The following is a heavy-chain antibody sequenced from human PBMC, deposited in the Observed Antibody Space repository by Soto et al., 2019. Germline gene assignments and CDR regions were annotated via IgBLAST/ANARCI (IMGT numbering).Heavy chain of an antibody. V-gene: IGHV1-69*13. D-gene: IGHD4-17*01. Sequence: SVKVSCKASGYTFLSYGISWVRQAPGQGLEWMGGIIPIFGTANYAQKFQGRVTITADESTSTVYMELSNLRSEDTAVYYCAREGTTVVTPDAFDIWG. J-gene: IGHJ3*02. CDR3: AREGTTVVTPDAFDI. CDR2: IIPIFGTA. CDR1: GYTFLSYG.